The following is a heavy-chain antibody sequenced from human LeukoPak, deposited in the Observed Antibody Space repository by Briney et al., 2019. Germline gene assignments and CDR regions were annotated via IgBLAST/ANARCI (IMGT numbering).Heavy chain of an antibody. CDR1: GFSLTTNGAG. Sequence: SGPTLVKPTQTLTLTCSFSGFSLTTNGAGVGWIRQPPGKALEWLALNYWDGGKHYSPSLKSRLTITKDTSNRQVVLTMTDMDPVDTARYYCVHSTCSSTSCYARYYYYYYMDVWGKGTTVTVSS. J-gene: IGHJ6*03. CDR2: NYWDGGK. D-gene: IGHD2-2*01. CDR3: VHSTCSSTSCYARYYYYYYMDV. V-gene: IGHV2-5*02.